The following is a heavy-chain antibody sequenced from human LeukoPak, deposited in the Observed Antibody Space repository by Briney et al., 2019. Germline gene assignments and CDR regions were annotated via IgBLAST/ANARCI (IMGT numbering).Heavy chain of an antibody. Sequence: GGSLRLSCAASGFTFSSYAMHWVRQAPGKGLEWVAFISYDGSHKFYVDSVKGRLTISRDNSKNTLNLQMNSLRPEDTAVYYCARDGWARYYYDSSGFDYWGQGTLVTVSS. CDR2: ISYDGSHK. CDR3: ARDGWARYYYDSSGFDY. J-gene: IGHJ4*02. V-gene: IGHV3-30*04. D-gene: IGHD3-22*01. CDR1: GFTFSSYA.